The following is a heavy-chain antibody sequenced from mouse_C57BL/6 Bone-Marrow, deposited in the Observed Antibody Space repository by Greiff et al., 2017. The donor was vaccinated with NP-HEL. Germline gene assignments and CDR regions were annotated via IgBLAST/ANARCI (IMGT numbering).Heavy chain of an antibody. D-gene: IGHD4-1*02. CDR3: ARDQLGDFDY. V-gene: IGHV5-4*01. Sequence: EVQLQQSGGGLVKPGGSLKLSCAASGFTFSSYAMSWVRQTPEKRLEWVATISDGGSYTYYPDNVKGRFTISRDNAKNNLYLQMSHLKSEDTAMYYCARDQLGDFDYWGQGTTLTVSS. CDR1: GFTFSSYA. J-gene: IGHJ2*01. CDR2: ISDGGSYT.